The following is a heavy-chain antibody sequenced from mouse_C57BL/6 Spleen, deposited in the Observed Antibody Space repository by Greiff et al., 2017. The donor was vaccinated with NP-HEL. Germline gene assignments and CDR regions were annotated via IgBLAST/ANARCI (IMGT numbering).Heavy chain of an antibody. J-gene: IGHJ3*01. D-gene: IGHD2-3*01. CDR3: TGPDGPFAY. Sequence: EVKLMESGGGLVQPGGSMKLSCVASGFTFSNYWMNWVRQSPEKGLEWVAQIRLKSDNYATHYAESVKGRFTISRDDSKSSVYLQMNNLRAEDTGIYYCTGPDGPFAYWGQGTLVTVSA. CDR1: GFTFSNYW. V-gene: IGHV6-3*01. CDR2: IRLKSDNYAT.